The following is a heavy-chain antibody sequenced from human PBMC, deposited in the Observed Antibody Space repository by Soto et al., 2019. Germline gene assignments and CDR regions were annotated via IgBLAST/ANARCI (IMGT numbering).Heavy chain of an antibody. D-gene: IGHD2-21*02. CDR3: AKDRFHVVVTVSIFDP. J-gene: IGHJ5*02. V-gene: IGHV3-23*01. CDR1: GFTFSSYA. CDR2: ISGSGGSA. Sequence: PVGSLRLSCAASGFTFSSYAMSWVRRAPGKGLEWVSTISGSGGSADYADSVKGRFTISRDNPQNTLYLEMNSLRAEDTAIYYCAKDRFHVVVTVSIFDPWGQGTLVTAPQ.